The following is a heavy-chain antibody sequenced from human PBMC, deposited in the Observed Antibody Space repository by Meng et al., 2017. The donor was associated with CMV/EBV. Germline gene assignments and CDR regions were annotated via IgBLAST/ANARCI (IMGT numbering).Heavy chain of an antibody. V-gene: IGHV2-5*02. CDR3: AHKGRRMAAAGINWFDP. CDR1: GFSLSTSGVG. J-gene: IGHJ5*02. Sequence: IPLKEHGPTLVKPTPTLTLTCTFSGFSLSTSGVGVGWIRQPPGKALEWLALIYWDDDKRYSPSLKSRLTITKDTSKNQVVLTMTNMDPVDTATYYCAHKGRRMAAAGINWFDPWGQGTLVTVSS. D-gene: IGHD6-13*01. CDR2: IYWDDDK.